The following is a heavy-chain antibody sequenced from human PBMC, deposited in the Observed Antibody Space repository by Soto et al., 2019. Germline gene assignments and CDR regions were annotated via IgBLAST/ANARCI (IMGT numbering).Heavy chain of an antibody. Sequence: GGSLRLSCAASGFTFDDYAMHWVRQAPGKGLEWVSGISWNSGSIGYADSVKGRFTISRDNAKNSLYLQMNSLRAEDTALYYCAKVNYGDSRVGAFDIWGQGTMVTVSS. D-gene: IGHD4-17*01. CDR1: GFTFDDYA. V-gene: IGHV3-9*01. CDR2: ISWNSGSI. CDR3: AKVNYGDSRVGAFDI. J-gene: IGHJ3*02.